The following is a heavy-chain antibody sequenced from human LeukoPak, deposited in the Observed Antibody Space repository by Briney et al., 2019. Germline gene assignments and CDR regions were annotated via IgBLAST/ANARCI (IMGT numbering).Heavy chain of an antibody. J-gene: IGHJ4*02. CDR1: GGSISSSSYY. CDR2: IYYSGST. CDR3: ARDVQWLAKFDY. D-gene: IGHD6-19*01. Sequence: SETLSLTCTVSGGSISSSSYYWGWIRQPPGKGLEWIGSIYYSGSTYYNPSLKSRVTISVDTSKNQFSLKLSSVTAADTAVYYSARDVQWLAKFDYWGQGTLVTVSS. V-gene: IGHV4-39*07.